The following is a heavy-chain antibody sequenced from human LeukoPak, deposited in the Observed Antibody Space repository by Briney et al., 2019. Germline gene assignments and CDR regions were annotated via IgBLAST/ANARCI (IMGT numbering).Heavy chain of an antibody. CDR2: TKDDGSQK. V-gene: IGHV3-7*01. J-gene: IGHJ4*02. Sequence: TGGSLRLSCAASGFTLGSYWMAWVRQAPGKELEWVATTKDDGSQKYYVDSVKGRFTISRDNAKNSLYLQMNSLRAEDTAVYYCARHLNYYLDYWGQGTLVTVSS. CDR3: ARHLNYYLDY. D-gene: IGHD3-10*01. CDR1: GFTLGSYW.